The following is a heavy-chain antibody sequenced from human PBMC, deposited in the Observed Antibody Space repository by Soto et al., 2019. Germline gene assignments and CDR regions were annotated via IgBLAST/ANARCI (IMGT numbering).Heavy chain of an antibody. CDR2: IYGGGST. Sequence: GGSLRLSCAASGFIVSSNYMSWVRQAPGKGLEWVSVIYGGGSTYYADSVKGRFTISRDNSKNTLYLQMNSLRAEDTAVYYCARAGIGSVAFWGYLDYWGQGTLVTSPQ. D-gene: IGHD3-16*01. J-gene: IGHJ4*02. CDR3: ARAGIGSVAFWGYLDY. V-gene: IGHV3-53*01. CDR1: GFIVSSNY.